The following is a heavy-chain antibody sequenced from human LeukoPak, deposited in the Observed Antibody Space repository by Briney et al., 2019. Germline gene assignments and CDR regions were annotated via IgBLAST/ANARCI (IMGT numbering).Heavy chain of an antibody. V-gene: IGHV3-30*02. D-gene: IGHD2-2*01. CDR3: AKGVSCSSTSCYFFGYFDY. CDR1: GFTFSSYG. J-gene: IGHJ4*02. Sequence: GGSLRLSCAASGFTFSSYGMHWVRQAPGKGLEWVAFIRYDGSNKYYADSVKGRFTISRDNSKNTLYLQMNSLRAEDTAVYYCAKGVSCSSTSCYFFGYFDYWGQGTLVTVSS. CDR2: IRYDGSNK.